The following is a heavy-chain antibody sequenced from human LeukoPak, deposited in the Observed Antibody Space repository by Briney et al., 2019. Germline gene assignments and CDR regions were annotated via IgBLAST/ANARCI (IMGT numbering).Heavy chain of an antibody. CDR2: IYNTGST. V-gene: IGHV4-59*12. CDR1: GGSISSFY. J-gene: IGHJ4*02. Sequence: PSETLSLTCTVSGGSISSFYWNWIRQSPGKGLEWIGNIYNTGSTNYNPSLKSRVTISVDRSRNQFSLKLSSVTAADTAVYYCARDKGYGDYHSWGQGTLVTVSS. CDR3: ARDKGYGDYHS. D-gene: IGHD4-17*01.